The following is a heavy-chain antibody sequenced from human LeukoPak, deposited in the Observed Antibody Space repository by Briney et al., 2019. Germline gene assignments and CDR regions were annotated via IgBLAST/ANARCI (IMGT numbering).Heavy chain of an antibody. D-gene: IGHD3-10*01. CDR2: IKEGGSEK. CDR3: FRDDGPGT. Sequence: GGSLRLSCAASGFTFSTYWMSWVRQAPGKGPEWVANIKEGGSEKYYVDSVKGRLTIFRDNAKTSLHLQMDSLRAEDTAVYYCFRDDGPGTWGQGTLVTVSS. V-gene: IGHV3-7*01. J-gene: IGHJ5*02. CDR1: GFTFSTYW.